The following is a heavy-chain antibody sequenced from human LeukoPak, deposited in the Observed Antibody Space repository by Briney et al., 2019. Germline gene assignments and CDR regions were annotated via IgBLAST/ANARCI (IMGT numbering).Heavy chain of an antibody. CDR1: GFTFSSYS. J-gene: IGHJ4*02. D-gene: IGHD3-10*01. CDR3: ARGEYGSGSYHIDY. Sequence: GGSLRLSCAASGFTFSSYSMNWVRQAPGKGLEWVSFISSSSSYKYYADSVKGRFTISRDNAKNSLYLQMNSLRAEDTAVYYCARGEYGSGSYHIDYWGQGTLVTVSS. CDR2: ISSSSSYK. V-gene: IGHV3-21*01.